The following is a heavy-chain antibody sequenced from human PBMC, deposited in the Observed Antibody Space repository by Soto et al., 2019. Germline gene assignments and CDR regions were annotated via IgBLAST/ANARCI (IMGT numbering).Heavy chain of an antibody. CDR3: ARGAGLSHYIYYIKF. J-gene: IGHJ6*03. CDR2: ISFDGSNR. CDR1: GFTFSSYG. Sequence: QVQLVESGGGVVQPGRSLRLSCAAYGFTFSSYGMHWFRQAPGKGLERVAIISFDGSNRYYADSVKGRFTLSRDRSKNTLYRQVHSLRSEDTAVYYCARGAGLSHYIYYIKFWGKGTTVTVSS. V-gene: IGHV3-33*01. D-gene: IGHD6-19*01.